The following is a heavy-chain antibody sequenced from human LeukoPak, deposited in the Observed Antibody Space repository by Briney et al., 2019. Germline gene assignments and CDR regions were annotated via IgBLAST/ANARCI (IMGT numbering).Heavy chain of an antibody. V-gene: IGHV4-30-4*08. Sequence: SETLSLTCAVSGGSISSGDYYWSWIRQPPGKGLEWIGYIYYSGSTYYNPSLKSRVTISVDTSKNQFSLKLSSVTAADTAVYYCARDYYDSSGYYDYWGQGTLVTVSS. CDR1: GGSISSGDYY. CDR3: ARDYYDSSGYYDY. J-gene: IGHJ4*02. CDR2: IYYSGST. D-gene: IGHD3-22*01.